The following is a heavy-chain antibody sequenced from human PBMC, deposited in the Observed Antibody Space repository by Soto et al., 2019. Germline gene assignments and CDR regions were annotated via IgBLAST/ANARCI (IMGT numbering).Heavy chain of an antibody. CDR3: ARGKEGQQLVMDY. CDR2: INPNSGGT. Sequence: ASVKVSCKASGYTFTGYYMHWVRQAPGQGLEWMGWINPNSGGTSYAQKFQGWVTMTRDTSISTAYMELSRLRSDDTAVYYCARGKEGQQLVMDYRGQGTLVTVSS. V-gene: IGHV1-2*04. CDR1: GYTFTGYY. J-gene: IGHJ4*02. D-gene: IGHD6-13*01.